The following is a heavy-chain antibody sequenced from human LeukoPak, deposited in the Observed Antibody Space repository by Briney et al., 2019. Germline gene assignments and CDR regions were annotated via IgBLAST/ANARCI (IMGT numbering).Heavy chain of an antibody. V-gene: IGHV4-30-4*08. CDR1: GGSISSGGSY. Sequence: PSETLSLTCTVSGGSISSGGSYWNWIRQHPGKGLEWIGYIYYSGSTYYNPSLKSRVTISVDTSKNQFSLKLSSVTAADAAVYYCARVTDTVPRFDYWGQGTLVTVSS. CDR3: ARVTDTVPRFDY. J-gene: IGHJ4*02. CDR2: IYYSGST. D-gene: IGHD4-17*01.